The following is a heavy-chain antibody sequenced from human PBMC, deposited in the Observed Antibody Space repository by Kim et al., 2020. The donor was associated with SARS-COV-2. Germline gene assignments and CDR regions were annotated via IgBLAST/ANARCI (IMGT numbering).Heavy chain of an antibody. V-gene: IGHV3-23*01. CDR3: AKETSSGWY. Sequence: GGSLRLSCAASGFTFSTYAMSWVRQAPGEGLAWISSISTNGGSTYYAYSVKGRFTISRDNSKNTLYLQMNSLRAEDTAVYYCAKETSSGWYWGQGTLVTV. CDR1: GFTFSTYA. D-gene: IGHD6-19*01. J-gene: IGHJ4*02. CDR2: ISTNGGST.